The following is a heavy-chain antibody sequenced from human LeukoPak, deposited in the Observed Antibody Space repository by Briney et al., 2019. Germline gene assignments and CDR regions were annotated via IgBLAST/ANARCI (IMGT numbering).Heavy chain of an antibody. J-gene: IGHJ4*02. D-gene: IGHD3-22*01. CDR2: INHSGST. Sequence: SETLSLTCAAYGGSFSGYYWSWIRQPPGKGLEWIGEINHSGSTNYNPSLKSRVTISVDTSKNQFSLKLSSVTAADTAVYYCARVVGSSGLIDYWGQGTLVTVSS. CDR1: GGSFSGYY. CDR3: ARVVGSSGLIDY. V-gene: IGHV4-34*01.